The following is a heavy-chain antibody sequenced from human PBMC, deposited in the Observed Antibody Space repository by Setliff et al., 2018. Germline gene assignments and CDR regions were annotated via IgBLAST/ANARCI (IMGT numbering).Heavy chain of an antibody. CDR1: ANTLSTSYY. D-gene: IGHD2-21*01. J-gene: IGHJ6*02. Sequence: PSATLSLTCAVSANTLSTSYYWGWVRQPPGKGLEWIGDIYKGGSTYYNPSLRSRVSMSLDTSKRQVSLNLNSVTAADTGVYYCATRTFAAIPHSGLGLDYFYGMDVWGRGTTVTVSS. CDR3: ATRTFAAIPHSGLGLDYFYGMDV. V-gene: IGHV4-38-2*01. CDR2: IYKGGST.